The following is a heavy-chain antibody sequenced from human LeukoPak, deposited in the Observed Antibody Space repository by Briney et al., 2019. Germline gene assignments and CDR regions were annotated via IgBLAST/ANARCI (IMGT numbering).Heavy chain of an antibody. CDR3: AHLLRRDVDY. CDR1: GGSFSGYY. J-gene: IGHJ4*02. CDR2: INHSGST. D-gene: IGHD1-26*01. V-gene: IGHV4-34*01. Sequence: PSETLSLTCAVYGGSFSGYYWSWIRQPPGKGLEWIGEINHSGSTNYSPSLKSRVTISVDKSKNQFSLKLSSVTAADTAVYYCAHLLRRDVDYWGQGTLVTVSS.